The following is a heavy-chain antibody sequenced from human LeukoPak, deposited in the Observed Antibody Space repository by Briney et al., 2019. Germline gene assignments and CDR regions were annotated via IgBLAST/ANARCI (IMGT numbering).Heavy chain of an antibody. CDR1: EFTFSSYS. CDR2: ITNSGNSK. Sequence: GGSLRLSCAASEFTFSSYSMNWVRQAPGKGLEWVSYITNSGNSKSYADSVKGRFTISRDNTKNSLYLQMNGLRAEDTAVYYCARDYDYVWGSYRYTGYYGMDVWGQGTTVTVSS. J-gene: IGHJ6*02. V-gene: IGHV3-48*01. D-gene: IGHD3-16*02. CDR3: ARDYDYVWGSYRYTGYYGMDV.